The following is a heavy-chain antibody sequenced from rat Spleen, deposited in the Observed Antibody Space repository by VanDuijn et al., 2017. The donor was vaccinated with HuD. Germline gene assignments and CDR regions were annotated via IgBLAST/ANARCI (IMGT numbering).Heavy chain of an antibody. J-gene: IGHJ2*01. CDR1: GFTYSNYV. D-gene: IGHD1-4*01. Sequence: EVQLVESDGGLVQPGRSLKLSCAASGFTYSNYVMVWVRQAPTKGLEWVATVSYDGSSTYYRDSVKGRFTISRDNAKSTLYLQMDSLRSEDTATYYCARPNYPGFNYFDYWGQGVMVTVSS. CDR2: VSYDGSST. V-gene: IGHV5-29*01. CDR3: ARPNYPGFNYFDY.